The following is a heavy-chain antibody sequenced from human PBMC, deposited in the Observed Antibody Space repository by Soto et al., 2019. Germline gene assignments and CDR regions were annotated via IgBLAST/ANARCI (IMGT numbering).Heavy chain of an antibody. V-gene: IGHV3-30*18. CDR1: GFTFNIYG. Sequence: GGSLRLSCAASGFTFNIYGMHWVRQAPDKGLEWVALISYDGSNQYYADSVRGRFTISRDNSKNTLFLQMNSLRADDTAVYYCAKDQASGQGSFDSWGQGTLVTVSS. CDR2: ISYDGSNQ. CDR3: AKDQASGQGSFDS. J-gene: IGHJ4*02.